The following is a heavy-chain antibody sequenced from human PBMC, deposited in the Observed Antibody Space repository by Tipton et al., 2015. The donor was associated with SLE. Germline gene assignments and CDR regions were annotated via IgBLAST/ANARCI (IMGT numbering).Heavy chain of an antibody. J-gene: IGHJ4*02. Sequence: TLSLTCTVSGGSISSSRYYWGWIRQPPGKGLEWIGSIYYSGSTYYNPSLKSRVTISVDTSKNQFSLKLSSVTAADTAVYYCARGPRAGRYFDYWGQGTLVTVSS. V-gene: IGHV4-39*07. CDR3: ARGPRAGRYFDY. CDR2: IYYSGST. CDR1: GGSISSSRYY.